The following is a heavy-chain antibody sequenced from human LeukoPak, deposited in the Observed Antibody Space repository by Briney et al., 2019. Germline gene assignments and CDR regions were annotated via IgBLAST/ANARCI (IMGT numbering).Heavy chain of an antibody. Sequence: SQTLPLTCTVSGNSISSGDNYWSWIPQPAGKGLEWIGRIYTSGSTNYNPSLKSRVTISGDTSKNQFSLRLSSVTAADTAVYYCARASYSYDINGWVPFDYWGQGTLVTVSS. CDR1: GNSISSGDNY. J-gene: IGHJ4*02. CDR3: ARASYSYDINGWVPFDY. V-gene: IGHV4-61*02. CDR2: IYTSGST. D-gene: IGHD3-22*01.